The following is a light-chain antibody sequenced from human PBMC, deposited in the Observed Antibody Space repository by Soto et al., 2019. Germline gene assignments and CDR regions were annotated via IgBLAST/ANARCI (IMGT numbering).Light chain of an antibody. CDR2: KAS. J-gene: IGKJ3*01. CDR3: QQYSGYPFT. CDR1: QSISSW. V-gene: IGKV1-5*03. Sequence: DIQMTQSPSTLSASVGDRVTITCRASQSISSWLAWYQQKPGKAPKLLIYKASSLESGVPSRVSGSRSGTEFTLTISSLQPDDFATYFCQQYSGYPFTFGPGTKVVIK.